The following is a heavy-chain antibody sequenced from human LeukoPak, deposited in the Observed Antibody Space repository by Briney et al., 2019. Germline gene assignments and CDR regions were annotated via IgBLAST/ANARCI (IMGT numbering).Heavy chain of an antibody. CDR1: GGSISSSSYY. D-gene: IGHD3-22*01. V-gene: IGHV4-39*07. J-gene: IGHJ3*02. CDR2: IYYSGNT. CDR3: ARSITMILVGARVAFDI. Sequence: PSETLSLTCTASGGSISSSSYYWGWIRQPPGKGLEWIGNIYYSGNTYFDPSLTSRVTISVDTSKNQFSLKLSSVTAADTAVYYCARSITMILVGARVAFDIWGQGTMVTVSS.